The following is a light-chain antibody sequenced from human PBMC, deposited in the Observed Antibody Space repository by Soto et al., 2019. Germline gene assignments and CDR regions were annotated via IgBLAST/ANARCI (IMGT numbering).Light chain of an antibody. CDR1: QGISNY. CDR2: GAS. Sequence: DIQMTQSPSSLSASVGDTVTITCRASQGISNYLAWYQQKPGKVPKLPIYGASTLPSGVPSRFSGSGSGTDFTLTISSLQPEDVATYYCQKYNSAPWTFGQGTKVEIK. V-gene: IGKV1-27*01. J-gene: IGKJ1*01. CDR3: QKYNSAPWT.